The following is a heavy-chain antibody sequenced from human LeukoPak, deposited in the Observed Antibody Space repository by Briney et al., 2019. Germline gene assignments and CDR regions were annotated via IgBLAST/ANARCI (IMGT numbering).Heavy chain of an antibody. CDR2: IYHSGST. Sequence: SETLSLTCAVSGASISSSNWWSWVRQPPGKGLEWIGEIYHSGSTNYNPSLKSRVTISVDTSENQFSLKLSSVTAADTAVYYCARGYCSSTSCYALDYWGQGTLVTVSS. J-gene: IGHJ4*02. V-gene: IGHV4-4*02. D-gene: IGHD2-2*01. CDR1: GASISSSNW. CDR3: ARGYCSSTSCYALDY.